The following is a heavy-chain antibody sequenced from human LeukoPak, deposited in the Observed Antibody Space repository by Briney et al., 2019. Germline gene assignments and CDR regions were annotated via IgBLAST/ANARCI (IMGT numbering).Heavy chain of an antibody. CDR3: ARRRDVVVSPNAEFDY. Sequence: SETLSLTRTVSGGSISSSHSYWGWIRQPPGRGLEWIGSIYYSGRTYSTFYNPSLRSRVTISADTSKKQLYLKLSSVTAGDTAVYYCARRRDVVVSPNAEFDYWGQGTLVTVSS. CDR2: IYYSGRT. J-gene: IGHJ4*02. D-gene: IGHD2-15*01. V-gene: IGHV4-39*01. CDR1: GGSISSSHSY.